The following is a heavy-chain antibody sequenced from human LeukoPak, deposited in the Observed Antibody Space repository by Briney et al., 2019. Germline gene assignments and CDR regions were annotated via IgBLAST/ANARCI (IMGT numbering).Heavy chain of an antibody. J-gene: IGHJ4*02. Sequence: GGSLRLSCAVSGFTFSSYAMHWVRQGPGKGLEWVAIISSDGNDRYYADSVRGRFTIFRDNSKNTLYLQMNNLRAEDTAVYYCARGDYFDSSAYYSLDYWGQGTLVTVSS. D-gene: IGHD3-22*01. CDR3: ARGDYFDSSAYYSLDY. CDR1: GFTFSSYA. CDR2: ISSDGNDR. V-gene: IGHV3-30*01.